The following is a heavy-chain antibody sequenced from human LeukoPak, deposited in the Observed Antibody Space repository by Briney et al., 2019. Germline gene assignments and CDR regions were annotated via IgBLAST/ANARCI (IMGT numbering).Heavy chain of an antibody. V-gene: IGHV3-7*01. CDR2: INQDGRKT. CDR3: VKDGDKWNDGFDY. Sequence: GGSLRLSCVASGFTVSSNYMSWVRQAPGKGLEWVANINQDGRKTNYMDSVKGRFTISRDNAKQSLYLQLNSLRVEDTALYYCVKDGDKWNDGFDYWGQGTLVTVSS. D-gene: IGHD1-1*01. J-gene: IGHJ4*02. CDR1: GFTVSSNY.